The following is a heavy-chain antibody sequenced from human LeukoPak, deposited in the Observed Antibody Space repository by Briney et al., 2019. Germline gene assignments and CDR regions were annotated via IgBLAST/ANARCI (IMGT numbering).Heavy chain of an antibody. V-gene: IGHV5-51*01. Sequence: GESLKISCKGSGYSFTSYWIGWGRQMPGKGLEWMGIIYPGDSDTRYSPSFQGQVTISADKSISTAYLQWSSLKASDTAMYYCARPPTYYYDSSGYYLDAFDIWGQGTMVTVSS. J-gene: IGHJ3*02. CDR2: IYPGDSDT. D-gene: IGHD3-22*01. CDR1: GYSFTSYW. CDR3: ARPPTYYYDSSGYYLDAFDI.